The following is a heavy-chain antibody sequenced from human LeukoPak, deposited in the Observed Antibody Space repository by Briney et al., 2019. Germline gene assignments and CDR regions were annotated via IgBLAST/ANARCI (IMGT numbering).Heavy chain of an antibody. Sequence: SETLSLTCAVFGGSFSGYFWNWIRQSPGKGLEWIGEIAHSGSTNYNPSLKSRVTISVDTSKNQFSLKLSSVTAADTAVYYCARVLGSGYSDYWGQGTLVTVSS. V-gene: IGHV4-34*01. CDR2: IAHSGST. CDR1: GGSFSGYF. D-gene: IGHD3-3*01. CDR3: ARVLGSGYSDY. J-gene: IGHJ4*02.